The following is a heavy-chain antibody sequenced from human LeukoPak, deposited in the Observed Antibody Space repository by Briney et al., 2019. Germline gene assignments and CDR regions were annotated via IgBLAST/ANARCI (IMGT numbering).Heavy chain of an antibody. D-gene: IGHD3-10*01. CDR3: AAGYSGSYYPSFDY. V-gene: IGHV1-58*01. CDR1: GFTFTSSA. Sequence: GTSVKVSCKASGFTFTSSAVQWVRQARGQRLEWIGWIVVGSGNTNYAQKFQERVTITRDMYTSTAYMELSSLRSEDTAVYYCAAGYSGSYYPSFDYWGQGTLVTVSS. J-gene: IGHJ4*02. CDR2: IVVGSGNT.